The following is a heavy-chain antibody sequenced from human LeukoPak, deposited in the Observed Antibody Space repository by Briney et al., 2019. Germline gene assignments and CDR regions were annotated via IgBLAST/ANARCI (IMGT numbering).Heavy chain of an antibody. V-gene: IGHV1-46*01. CDR3: ARDRTPGYSSSWSIPYYYYYGMDV. CDR2: INPSGGST. CDR1: GYTFTSYD. D-gene: IGHD6-13*01. Sequence: GASVKVSCKASGYTFTSYDINWVRQAPGQGLEWMGIINPSGGSTSYAQKFQGRVTMTRDTSTSTVYMELSSLRSEDTAVYYCARDRTPGYSSSWSIPYYYYYGMDVWGQGTTVTVSS. J-gene: IGHJ6*02.